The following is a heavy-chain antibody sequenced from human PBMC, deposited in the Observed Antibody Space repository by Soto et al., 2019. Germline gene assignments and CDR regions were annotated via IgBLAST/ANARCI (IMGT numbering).Heavy chain of an antibody. J-gene: IGHJ4*02. CDR2: IDPNSGGT. V-gene: IGHV1-2*02. Sequence: ASVKVSCKASGYTFSGFYMHWVRQAPGQGLEWMGWIDPNSGGTKSAEKFQGRVTMTRDTSISTAYMELSRLTSDDTAVYYCASAAVTGTAGLDFWGQGTQVTVSS. CDR3: ASAAVTGTAGLDF. CDR1: GYTFSGFY. D-gene: IGHD6-19*01.